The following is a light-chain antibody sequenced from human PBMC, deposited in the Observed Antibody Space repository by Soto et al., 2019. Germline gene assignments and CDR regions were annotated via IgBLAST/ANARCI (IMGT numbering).Light chain of an antibody. J-gene: IGLJ1*01. V-gene: IGLV2-23*02. CDR1: SSDVGSYNL. Sequence: QSALSQPAKESGSPGQSITHSSTGTSSDVGSYNLASWYQQHPGKAPKLMIYEVSKRPSGVSNRFSGSKSGNTASLTISGLQAEDEADYYCCSYAGSSTFVFGTGTKVTVL. CDR3: CSYAGSSTFV. CDR2: EVS.